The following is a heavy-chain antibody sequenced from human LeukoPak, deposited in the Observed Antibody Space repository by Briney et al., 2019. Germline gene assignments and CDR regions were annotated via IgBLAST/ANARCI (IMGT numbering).Heavy chain of an antibody. V-gene: IGHV3-23*01. CDR1: GFTFSNSA. Sequence: AGGSLRLSCAASGFTFSNSAMSWVRQAPGKGLEWVSTLSGSGITTYYADSVTGRFTISRDNSKNTLYLQMNSLRAEDTAVYYCAKDFNDYYYYGMDVWGQGTTVTVSS. D-gene: IGHD1-1*01. J-gene: IGHJ6*02. CDR2: LSGSGITT. CDR3: AKDFNDYYYYGMDV.